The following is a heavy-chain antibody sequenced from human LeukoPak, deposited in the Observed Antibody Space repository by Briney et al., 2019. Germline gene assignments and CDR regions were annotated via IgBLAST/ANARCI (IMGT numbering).Heavy chain of an antibody. Sequence: SETLSLTCTVSGGSISRTYWWGWVRRPPGKGLEWIGEVSHSGSTNHNPSLKSRVTISVDKSKNQFSLRLSSVTAADTAVYYCATSGYSGYDVDYYYYYYMAVWGKGTTVIVSS. CDR3: ATSGYSGYDVDYYYYYYMAV. CDR2: VSHSGST. V-gene: IGHV4-4*02. CDR1: GGSISRTYW. D-gene: IGHD5-12*01. J-gene: IGHJ6*03.